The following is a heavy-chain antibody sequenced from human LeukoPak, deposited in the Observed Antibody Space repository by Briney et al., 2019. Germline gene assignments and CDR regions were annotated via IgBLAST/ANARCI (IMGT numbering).Heavy chain of an antibody. CDR2: IYYSGST. CDR1: GGSISSYY. Sequence: PSETLSLTCTVSGGSISSYYWRWIRQPPGKGLEWMGYIYYSGSTNYNPSLKSRVTISVDTSKNQFSLKLSSVTAADTAVYYCARATPDYYGSGKRGSFDYWGQGTLVTVSS. CDR3: ARATPDYYGSGKRGSFDY. V-gene: IGHV4-59*01. D-gene: IGHD3-10*01. J-gene: IGHJ4*02.